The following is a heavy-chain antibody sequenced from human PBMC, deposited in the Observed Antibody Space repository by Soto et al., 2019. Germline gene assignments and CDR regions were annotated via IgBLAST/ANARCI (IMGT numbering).Heavy chain of an antibody. CDR3: AREASRTYFDY. CDR1: GFTFSSYE. CDR2: ISSSGSTI. J-gene: IGHJ4*02. D-gene: IGHD2-2*01. Sequence: PGGSLRLSCAASGFTFSSYEMNWVRQAPGKGLEWVSYISSSGSTIYYADSVKGRFTISRDDAKNSLYLQMNSLRAEDTAVYYCAREASRTYFDYWGQGTLVTVSS. V-gene: IGHV3-48*03.